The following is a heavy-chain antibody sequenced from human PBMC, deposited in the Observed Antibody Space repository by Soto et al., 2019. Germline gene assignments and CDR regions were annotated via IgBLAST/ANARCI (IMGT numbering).Heavy chain of an antibody. Sequence: QVQLVQSGAAVKKPGSSVKVSCKASGGTFSSYAISWVRQAPGQGLAWMGGIIPIFGTANYAQKFQGRVTITADESTSTAYMELSSLRSEDTAVYYCARERIAVAGTGGAFDIWGQGTMVTVSS. CDR3: ARERIAVAGTGGAFDI. V-gene: IGHV1-69*01. CDR1: GGTFSSYA. CDR2: IIPIFGTA. D-gene: IGHD6-19*01. J-gene: IGHJ3*02.